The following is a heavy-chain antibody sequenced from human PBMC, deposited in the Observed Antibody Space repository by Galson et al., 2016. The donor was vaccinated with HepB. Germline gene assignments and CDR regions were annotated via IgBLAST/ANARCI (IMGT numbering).Heavy chain of an antibody. CDR1: TFTFGTYA. V-gene: IGHV3-23*01. J-gene: IGHJ4*02. Sequence: SLRLSCAASTFTFGTYAMSWVRQAPGKGLEWVSLLSASGATTHYADSVKGRFTVSRDISKTTLYLQMNSLRAEDTALYYCAKFPYNSAWYAGFDDWGLGTLVTVSA. CDR3: AKFPYNSAWYAGFDD. CDR2: LSASGATT. D-gene: IGHD6-19*01.